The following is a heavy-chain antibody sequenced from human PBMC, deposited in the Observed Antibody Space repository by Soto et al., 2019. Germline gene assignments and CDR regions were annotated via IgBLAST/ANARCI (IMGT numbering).Heavy chain of an antibody. CDR1: GYNFSDFG. J-gene: IGHJ4*02. V-gene: IGHV1-18*04. Sequence: QVHLVQSGGELKKPGASVKVSCRASGYNFSDFGITWVRQAPGQGLEWMGWISGKNGNTNYAQKVQGRVTLTADTSTRTAYMEMRALTADDTGIYYCARSDYCEDTGTFENWGQGTPVTVSS. CDR2: ISGKNGNT. CDR3: ARSDYCEDTGTFEN. D-gene: IGHD4-17*01.